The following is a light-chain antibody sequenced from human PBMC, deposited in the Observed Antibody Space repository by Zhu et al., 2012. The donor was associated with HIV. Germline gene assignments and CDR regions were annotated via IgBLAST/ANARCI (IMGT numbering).Light chain of an antibody. V-gene: IGKV3-20*01. J-gene: IGKJ1*01. CDR1: QSVSSNY. CDR2: GAS. Sequence: EFVLTQSPGTLSLSPGEEATLSCRASQSVSSNYLAWYQQKPGQAPRLLIYGASSRATGIPDRFSGSGSGTDFTLTISRLEPEDFAVYYCQQYGSSPWTFGQGTKVEIK. CDR3: QQYGSSPWT.